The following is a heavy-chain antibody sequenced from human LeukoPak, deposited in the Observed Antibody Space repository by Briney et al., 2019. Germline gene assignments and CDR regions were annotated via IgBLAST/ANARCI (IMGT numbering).Heavy chain of an antibody. V-gene: IGHV4-34*01. Sequence: SETLSLTCAVYGGSFSGYYWSWIRQPPGKGLEWIGGINHSGSTKYNPSLKSRVTISVDTSKNQFSLKLNSVTAADTAVYYCARGPRDIVVVPAGYYGMDVWGQGTTVTVSS. CDR2: INHSGST. D-gene: IGHD2-2*01. CDR3: ARGPRDIVVVPAGYYGMDV. CDR1: GGSFSGYY. J-gene: IGHJ6*02.